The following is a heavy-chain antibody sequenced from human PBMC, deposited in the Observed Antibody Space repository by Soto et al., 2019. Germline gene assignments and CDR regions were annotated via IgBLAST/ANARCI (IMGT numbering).Heavy chain of an antibody. Sequence: QVQLVQSGAEVKKPGSSVNVSCKASGGTFSSYAISWVRQAPGQGLEGMGGIIPIFGTANYAQKFQGRVTINADKYKSTAYMELSSLRSEDTAVYYCASEWIQLWSGWFDPWGQGNLVTVSS. CDR3: ASEWIQLWSGWFDP. V-gene: IGHV1-69*06. J-gene: IGHJ5*02. CDR1: GGTFSSYA. D-gene: IGHD5-18*01. CDR2: IIPIFGTA.